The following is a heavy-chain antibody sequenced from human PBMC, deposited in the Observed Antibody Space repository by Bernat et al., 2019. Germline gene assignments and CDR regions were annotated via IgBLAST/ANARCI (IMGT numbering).Heavy chain of an antibody. D-gene: IGHD2-2*01. J-gene: IGHJ4*02. CDR1: GLTLSSYG. V-gene: IGHV3-23*01. CDR2: ISGSDSST. CDR3: AKIGYCLTTTCRGEDH. Sequence: EVQLLESGGGLVQPGGSLRLSCTASGLTLSSYGMDWVRQAPGKGLEWVSGISGSDSSTYYADSVKGRFTISRDNSKNTLFLQMNSLRADDTAVYYCAKIGYCLTTTCRGEDHWGQGTLVTVSS.